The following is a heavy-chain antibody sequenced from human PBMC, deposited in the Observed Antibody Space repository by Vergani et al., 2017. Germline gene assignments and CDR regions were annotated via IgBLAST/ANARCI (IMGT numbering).Heavy chain of an antibody. CDR2: IWYDGSNK. CDR3: ARGYCSSTSCYYFDY. V-gene: IGHV3-33*01. CDR1: GFTFSSYG. J-gene: IGHJ4*02. Sequence: QVQLVESGGGVVQPGRSLRLSCAASGFTFSSYGMHWVRQAPGKGLEGVAVIWYDGSNKYYADSVKGRFTISRDNSKNTLYLQMNSLRAEDTAVYYCARGYCSSTSCYYFDYWGQGTLVTVSS. D-gene: IGHD2-2*01.